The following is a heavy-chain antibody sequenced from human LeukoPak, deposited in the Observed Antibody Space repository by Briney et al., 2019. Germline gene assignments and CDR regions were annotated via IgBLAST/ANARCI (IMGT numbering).Heavy chain of an antibody. CDR3: AKGQKDEYYFDY. CDR2: ISGSGGST. CDR1: GFTFSSYA. Sequence: GASLRLSCAASGFTFSSYAMSWVRQAPGKGLEWVSAISGSGGSTYYADSVKGRFTIPRDNSKNTLYLQMNSLRAEDTAVYYCAKGQKDEYYFDYWGQGTLVTVSS. V-gene: IGHV3-23*01. J-gene: IGHJ4*02.